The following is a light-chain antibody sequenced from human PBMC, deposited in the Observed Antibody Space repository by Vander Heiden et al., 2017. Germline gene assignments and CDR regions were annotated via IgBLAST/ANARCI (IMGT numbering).Light chain of an antibody. J-gene: IGKJ1*01. CDR1: QSVSSY. CDR2: GAS. CDR3: QQYDNWPRT. V-gene: IGKV3-15*01. Sequence: ILMTQSPASLSASAGGRATLSCTASQSVSSYLAWYQQKPGQAPRLLIYGASTRATGIPARFSGSGSGTEFTLTISSLQSEDVAVYYCQQYDNWPRTFGQGTKVEIK.